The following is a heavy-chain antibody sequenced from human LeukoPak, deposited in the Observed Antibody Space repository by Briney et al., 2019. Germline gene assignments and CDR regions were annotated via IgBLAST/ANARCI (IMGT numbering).Heavy chain of an antibody. CDR1: GYTLTDLS. CDR2: FDPEDGET. CDR3: ARARYSSGRAQTAEYFQH. D-gene: IGHD6-19*01. V-gene: IGHV1-24*01. J-gene: IGHJ1*01. Sequence: ASVKVSCKVSGYTLTDLSMHWVRQAPGKGLEWMGGFDPEDGETIYAQKFQGRVTMTRDTSISTAYMELSRLRSDDTAVYYCARARYSSGRAQTAEYFQHWGQGTLVTVSS.